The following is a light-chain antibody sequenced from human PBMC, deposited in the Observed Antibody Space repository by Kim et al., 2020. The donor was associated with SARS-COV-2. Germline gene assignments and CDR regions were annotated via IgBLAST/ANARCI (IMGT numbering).Light chain of an antibody. CDR1: SLRSYY. Sequence: SSELTQDPAVSVALGQTVRITCQGDSLRSYYTTWYQQKPGQAPIVVVYGKNNRPSGIPDRFSGSSSGNTASLTITGTQAGDEADYHCISRVNNDNVLFGG. V-gene: IGLV3-19*01. CDR3: ISRVNNDNVL. CDR2: GKN. J-gene: IGLJ2*01.